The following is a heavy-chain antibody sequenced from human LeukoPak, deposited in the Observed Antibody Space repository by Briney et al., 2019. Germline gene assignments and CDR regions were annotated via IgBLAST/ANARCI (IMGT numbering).Heavy chain of an antibody. CDR3: ARGVLLWFGELFYYYGMDV. Sequence: SETLSLTCAVSGGSLSSSNWWSWVRPPPGKGLEWIGEIYHSGSTNYNPSLKSRVTISVDKSKNQFSLKLSSVTAADTAVYYCARGVLLWFGELFYYYGMDVWGKGTTVTVSS. J-gene: IGHJ6*04. V-gene: IGHV4-4*02. CDR1: GGSLSSSNW. CDR2: IYHSGST. D-gene: IGHD3-10*01.